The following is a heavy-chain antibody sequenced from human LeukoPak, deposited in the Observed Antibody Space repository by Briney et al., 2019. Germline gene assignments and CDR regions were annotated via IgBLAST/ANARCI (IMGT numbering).Heavy chain of an antibody. CDR1: GYTFASYL. CDR2: IYPGDSAP. CDR3: ARRKYEWLDPFAV. J-gene: IGHJ3*01. D-gene: IGHD5-12*01. Sequence: GESLKISWKGPGYTFASYLIAWVRQMPGKGLEWTGMIYPGDSAPTYSPSFQGQVTTSADNPINTAYLQWSSLKASPTPIIYCARRKYEWLDPFAVWGQGTLVTVSS. V-gene: IGHV5-51*01.